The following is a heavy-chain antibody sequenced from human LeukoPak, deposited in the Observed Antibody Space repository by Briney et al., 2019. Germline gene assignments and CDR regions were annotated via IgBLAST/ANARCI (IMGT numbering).Heavy chain of an antibody. J-gene: IGHJ4*02. CDR1: GGSFSDYY. D-gene: IGHD6-13*01. CDR2: INHSGST. Sequence: SETLSLTCAAYGGSFSDYYWSWIRQPPGKGLEWIGEINHSGSTNSNPSLKSRVTISVDTSKNQFSLKLSSVTAADTAVYYYARAGNRRRSSMDYWGQGTLLTVSS. V-gene: IGHV4-34*01. CDR3: ARAGNRRRSSMDY.